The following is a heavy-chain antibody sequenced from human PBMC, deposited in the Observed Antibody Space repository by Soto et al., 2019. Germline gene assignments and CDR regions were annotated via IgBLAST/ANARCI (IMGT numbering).Heavy chain of an antibody. D-gene: IGHD1-1*01. CDR1: GGTFSGFA. Sequence: ASVKVSCKTSGGTFSGFALSWVRQAPGQGLEWMGGIIPISGTANYAQKFQGRVTISADEPTSTAYMELSSLRYEDTAVYFCARGTNWNDPTAFDIWGQGTMVTVSS. CDR2: IIPISGTA. V-gene: IGHV1-69*13. J-gene: IGHJ3*02. CDR3: ARGTNWNDPTAFDI.